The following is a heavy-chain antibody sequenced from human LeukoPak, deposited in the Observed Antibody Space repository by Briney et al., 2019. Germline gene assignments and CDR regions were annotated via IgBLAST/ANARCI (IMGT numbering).Heavy chain of an antibody. J-gene: IGHJ6*04. CDR3: AELGITMIGGV. V-gene: IGHV3-48*04. CDR2: ISSSGSTI. Sequence: GGSLRLSCAASGFTFSTYGMNWVRQAPGRGLEWVSYISSSGSTIYYADSVKGRFTISRDNAKNSLYLQMNSLRAEDTAVYYCAELGITMIGGVWGKGTTVTISS. D-gene: IGHD3-10*02. CDR1: GFTFSTYG.